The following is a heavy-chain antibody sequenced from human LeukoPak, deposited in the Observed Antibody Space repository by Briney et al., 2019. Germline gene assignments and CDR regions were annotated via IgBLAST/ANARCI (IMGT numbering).Heavy chain of an antibody. Sequence: PGGSLRLSCAASGFTFSTFEMNWVRQAPGKGLEWVSYISDSATTIYYADSVKGRFTISRDNSKNTLYLQMNSLRAEDTAVYYCAKSASWELLQYFDYWGQGTLVTVSS. CDR2: ISDSATTI. V-gene: IGHV3-48*03. CDR1: GFTFSTFE. J-gene: IGHJ4*02. CDR3: AKSASWELLQYFDY. D-gene: IGHD1-26*01.